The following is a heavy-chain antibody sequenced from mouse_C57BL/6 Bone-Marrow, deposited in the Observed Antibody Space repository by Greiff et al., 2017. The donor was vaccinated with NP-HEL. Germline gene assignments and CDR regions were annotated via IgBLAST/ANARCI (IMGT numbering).Heavy chain of an antibody. D-gene: IGHD1-3*01. Sequence: ESGPGLVKPSQSLSLTCSVTGYSITSGYYWNWIRQFPGNKLEWMGYISYDGSNNYNPSLKNRISITRDTSKNQFFLKLNSVTTEDTATYYCAGLTQGYYAMDYWGQGTSVTVSS. CDR3: AGLTQGYYAMDY. CDR2: ISYDGSN. J-gene: IGHJ4*01. V-gene: IGHV3-6*01. CDR1: GYSITSGYY.